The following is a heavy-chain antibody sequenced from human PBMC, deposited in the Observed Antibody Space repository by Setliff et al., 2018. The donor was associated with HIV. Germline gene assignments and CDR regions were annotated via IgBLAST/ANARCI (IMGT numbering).Heavy chain of an antibody. CDR2: ISAYNGNT. CDR3: ARDRYPCSGGTCATDY. J-gene: IGHJ4*02. D-gene: IGHD2-15*01. V-gene: IGHV1-18*01. Sequence: ASVKVSCKVFGYTYNRNGLIWVRQAPGQGPEWMGWISAYNGNTNYAQKFQGRVTRTTDTSTSTAYMELRSLRSDDTAVYYCARDRYPCSGGTCATDYWGQGTLVTVSS. CDR1: GYTYNRNG.